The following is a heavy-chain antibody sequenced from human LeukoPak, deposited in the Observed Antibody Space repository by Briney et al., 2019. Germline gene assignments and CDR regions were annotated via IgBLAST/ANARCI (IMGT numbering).Heavy chain of an antibody. CDR3: ARDPDGIAVAGTPDAFDI. CDR2: IYTSGST. Sequence: SETLSLTCTVSGGSISSYYWSWIRQPAGKGLEGIGRIYTSGSTNYNPSLKSRVTMSVDTSKIHFSLNLSSVTAADTAVYYCARDPDGIAVAGTPDAFDIWGQGTMVTVSS. J-gene: IGHJ3*02. V-gene: IGHV4-4*07. D-gene: IGHD6-19*01. CDR1: GGSISSYY.